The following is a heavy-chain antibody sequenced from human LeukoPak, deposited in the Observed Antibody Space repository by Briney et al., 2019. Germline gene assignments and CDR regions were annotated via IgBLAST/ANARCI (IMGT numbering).Heavy chain of an antibody. V-gene: IGHV1-69*01. CDR2: ITPMFGTA. D-gene: IGHD4-17*01. Sequence: SVKVSCKASGGTFSSYAISWVRQAPGQGLEWMGGITPMFGTANYAQKFQGRVTITADESTSTAYMELSSLRSEDTAVYYCASKGYRWDYGDYGYGMDVWGQGTTVTVS. CDR1: GGTFSSYA. J-gene: IGHJ6*02. CDR3: ASKGYRWDYGDYGYGMDV.